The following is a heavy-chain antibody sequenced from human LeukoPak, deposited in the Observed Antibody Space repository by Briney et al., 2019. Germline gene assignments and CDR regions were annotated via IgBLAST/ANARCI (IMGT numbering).Heavy chain of an antibody. Sequence: ASVKVSCKASGYTFASYGVTWVRQAPGQGPEWMVWISVYSGNTEYAQKFQDRVTLTADTSTSTVYMELRSLRSDDTAVYYCARDGWSLGPWGQGTLVTVSS. CDR2: ISVYSGNT. J-gene: IGHJ5*02. V-gene: IGHV1-18*01. CDR1: GYTFASYG. D-gene: IGHD2-8*01. CDR3: ARDGWSLGP.